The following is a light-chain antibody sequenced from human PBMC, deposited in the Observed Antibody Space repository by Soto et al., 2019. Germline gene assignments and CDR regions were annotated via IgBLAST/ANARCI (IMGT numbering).Light chain of an antibody. CDR1: SSNIATNT. J-gene: IGLJ1*01. CDR3: SSWDDSLNDLFV. Sequence: QPVLTQPPSASGTPGQRVTISCSGSSSNIATNTVNWYQRLPGTAPKLLIYSDNQRPSGVPDRFSGSKSGTSASLAISGLQSEDEADYYCSSWDDSLNDLFVFGTGTKLTVL. V-gene: IGLV1-44*01. CDR2: SDN.